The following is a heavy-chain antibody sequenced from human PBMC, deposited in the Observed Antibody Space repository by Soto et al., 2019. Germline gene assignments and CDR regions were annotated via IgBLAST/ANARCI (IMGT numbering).Heavy chain of an antibody. J-gene: IGHJ4*02. Sequence: GGSLRLSCAASGFTFSSYAMTWIRQAPVNGLEFVSYTSGILSVTYSADSVKGRFTISRYNSKNTLYLQMNSLGVYDTAIYYFAKDRYHSNPQYESFEYWGQGTLVTVSS. CDR3: AKDRYHSNPQYESFEY. CDR2: TSGILSVT. CDR1: GFTFSSYA. V-gene: IGHV3-23*01. D-gene: IGHD3-22*01.